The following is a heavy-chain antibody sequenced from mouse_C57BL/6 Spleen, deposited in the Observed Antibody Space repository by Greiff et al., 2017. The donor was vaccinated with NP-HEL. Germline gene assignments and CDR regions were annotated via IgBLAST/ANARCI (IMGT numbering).Heavy chain of an antibody. J-gene: IGHJ3*01. Sequence: VKLMESGAELVKPGASVKISCKASGYAFSSYWMNWVKQRPGKGLEWIGQIYPGDGDTNYNGKFKGKATLTADKSSSTAYMQLSSLTSEDSAVYFCARSEYDYDSAWFAYWGQGTLVTVSA. CDR2: IYPGDGDT. D-gene: IGHD2-4*01. V-gene: IGHV1-80*01. CDR1: GYAFSSYW. CDR3: ARSEYDYDSAWFAY.